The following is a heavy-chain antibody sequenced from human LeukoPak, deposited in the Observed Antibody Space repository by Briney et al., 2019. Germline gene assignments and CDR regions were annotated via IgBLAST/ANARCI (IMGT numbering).Heavy chain of an antibody. CDR1: GYSFTTYW. V-gene: IGHV5-51*01. J-gene: IGHJ3*02. CDR2: IYPGDSDT. CDR3: ARWTYYYDSSGYGSPLFDI. Sequence: PGESLKISCKGSGYSFTTYWIGWVRQMPGKGLEWMGIIYPGDSDTRYSPSFQGQVTISVDKSTSTAYLQWSSLKASDTAMYYCARWTYYYDSSGYGSPLFDIWGQGTMVTVSS. D-gene: IGHD3-22*01.